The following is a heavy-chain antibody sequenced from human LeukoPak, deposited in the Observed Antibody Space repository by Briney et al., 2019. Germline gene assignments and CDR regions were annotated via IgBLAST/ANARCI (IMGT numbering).Heavy chain of an antibody. Sequence: GGSLRPSCAASGFTFSSYSMNWVRQAPGKGLEWVSSISSSSSYIYYADSVKGRFTISRDNAKNSLYLQMNSLRAEDTAVYYCARMDELGYYSNYDVVMDYWGQGTLVTVSS. CDR1: GFTFSSYS. CDR3: ARMDELGYYSNYDVVMDY. D-gene: IGHD4-11*01. CDR2: ISSSSSYI. V-gene: IGHV3-21*01. J-gene: IGHJ4*02.